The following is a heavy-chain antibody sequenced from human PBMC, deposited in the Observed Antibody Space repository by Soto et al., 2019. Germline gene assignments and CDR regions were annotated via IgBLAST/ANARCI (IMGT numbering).Heavy chain of an antibody. V-gene: IGHV3-21*01. J-gene: IGHJ3*02. CDR1: GFTFRSYS. CDR3: ARDQVPGLDAFDI. CDR2: ISRSAGNT. Sequence: KAGGSLRLSCAASGFTFRSYSMNWVRQAPGKGLEWVSSISRSAGNTYYADSVKGRFTISRDNAKNSMYLQMNSLRAEDTAVYYCARDQVPGLDAFDIWGQGTMVTVSS.